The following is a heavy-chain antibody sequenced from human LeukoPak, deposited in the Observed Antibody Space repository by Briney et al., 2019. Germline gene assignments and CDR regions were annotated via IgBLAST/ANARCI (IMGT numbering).Heavy chain of an antibody. J-gene: IGHJ4*02. D-gene: IGHD2-2*01. V-gene: IGHV3-66*01. CDR1: GFTVSSNY. CDR3: ARDGQDQNFDY. CDR2: IYSGGST. Sequence: GGSLRLSCAASGFTVSSNYMTWVRQAPGKGLEWVSVIYSGGSTYYADSVKGRFTISRDNSKNTLYLQMNSLRAEDTAVYYCARDGQDQNFDYWGQGTLVTVSS.